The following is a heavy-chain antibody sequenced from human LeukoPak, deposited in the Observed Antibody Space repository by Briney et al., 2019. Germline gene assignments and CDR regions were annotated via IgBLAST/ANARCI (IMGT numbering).Heavy chain of an antibody. V-gene: IGHV3-21*01. CDR1: GFTFSNYN. CDR2: ISSSSNYI. D-gene: IGHD7-27*01. J-gene: IGHJ3*02. Sequence: GGSLRLSCATSGFTFSNYNMNWVRQAPGKGPEWVSSISSSSNYIYYADSVKGRFTISRDNAKNSLYLQMNNLRAEDTAVYYCAKLGVSDGFDIWGQGTMVTVSS. CDR3: AKLGVSDGFDI.